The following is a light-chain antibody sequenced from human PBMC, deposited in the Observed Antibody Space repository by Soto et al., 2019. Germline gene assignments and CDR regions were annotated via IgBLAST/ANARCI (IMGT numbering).Light chain of an antibody. V-gene: IGKV3-15*01. CDR2: GAS. Sequence: EIVMTQSPVTLSVSPGERATLSCRASQSVSSTLAWYQQKPGQAPRLLIYGASTRATGIPARFSGSGSGTEFTLTISSLQSEDFAVYYCQQYNDWPQTFGQGTKVEIK. CDR1: QSVSST. CDR3: QQYNDWPQT. J-gene: IGKJ1*01.